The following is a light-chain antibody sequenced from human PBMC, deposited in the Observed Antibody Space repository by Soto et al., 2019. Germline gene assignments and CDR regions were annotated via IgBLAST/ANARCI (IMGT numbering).Light chain of an antibody. CDR3: RQSYSTRIT. J-gene: IGKJ5*01. V-gene: IGKV1-39*01. CDR1: QSISSY. CDR2: CAS. Sequence: DIQMTQYTSTLSASVGDRATITCRASQSISSYLNWYQQKPGKPPKLLIYCASSLQSGVPARFSGSGSGTDFTLTISSLQREDFATYYCRQSYSTRITFGQGTRLEIK.